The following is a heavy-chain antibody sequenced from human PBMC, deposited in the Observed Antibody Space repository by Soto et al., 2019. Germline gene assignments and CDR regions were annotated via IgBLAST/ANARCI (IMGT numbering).Heavy chain of an antibody. Sequence: GASVKVSCKASGGTFSSYAISWVRQAPGQGLEWMGGIIPIFGTANYAQKFQGRVTITADKSTSTAYMELSSLRSEDTAVYYCARDHLLQTNWFNNWFDPWGHGTLVTVSS. CDR1: GGTFSSYA. CDR2: IIPIFGTA. D-gene: IGHD1-1*01. J-gene: IGHJ5*02. CDR3: ARDHLLQTNWFNNWFDP. V-gene: IGHV1-69*06.